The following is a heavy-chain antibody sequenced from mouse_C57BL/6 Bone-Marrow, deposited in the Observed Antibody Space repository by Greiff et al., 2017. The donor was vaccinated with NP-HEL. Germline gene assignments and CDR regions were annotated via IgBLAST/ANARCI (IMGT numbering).Heavy chain of an antibody. D-gene: IGHD2-4*01. CDR3: ARVIYYDYDGSFDY. CDR1: GYTFTSYW. J-gene: IGHJ2*01. Sequence: QVQLQQPGAELVKPGASVKLSCKASGYTFTSYWMHWVKQRPGRGREWIGRIDPNSGGTKYNEKFKSKATLTVDKPSSTAYMQLSSLTSEDSAVYYCARVIYYDYDGSFDYWGQGTTLTVSS. V-gene: IGHV1-72*01. CDR2: IDPNSGGT.